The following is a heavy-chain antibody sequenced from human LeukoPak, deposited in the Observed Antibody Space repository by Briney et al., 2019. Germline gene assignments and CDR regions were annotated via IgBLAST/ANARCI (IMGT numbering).Heavy chain of an antibody. Sequence: GRSLRLSCAASAFAFSSYGMHWVRQAPGKGLEWVAFISYDGSSKYYADSVKGRFTMSRDNSKNTLYLQMNSLRAEDTAIYYCAKASTYYYDSSGYYYGYWGQGTLVTVSS. CDR1: AFAFSSYG. V-gene: IGHV3-30*18. D-gene: IGHD3-22*01. CDR3: AKASTYYYDSSGYYYGY. CDR2: ISYDGSSK. J-gene: IGHJ4*02.